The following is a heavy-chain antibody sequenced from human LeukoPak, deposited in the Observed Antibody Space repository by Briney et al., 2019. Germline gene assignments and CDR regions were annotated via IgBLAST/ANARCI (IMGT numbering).Heavy chain of an antibody. Sequence: GGSLRLSCAASGFTFSSYAMSWVRQAPRKGLEWVSAISGSGGSTYYADSVKGRFTISRDNSKNTLYLQMNSLRAEDAAVYYCATPFGNYILNSFDIWGQGTMVTVPS. CDR2: ISGSGGST. CDR3: ATPFGNYILNSFDI. D-gene: IGHD4-11*01. V-gene: IGHV3-23*01. J-gene: IGHJ3*02. CDR1: GFTFSSYA.